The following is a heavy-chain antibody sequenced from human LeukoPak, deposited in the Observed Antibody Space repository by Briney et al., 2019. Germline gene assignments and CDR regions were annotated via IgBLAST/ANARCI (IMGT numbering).Heavy chain of an antibody. CDR2: IYYSGST. CDR1: GGSISSSSYY. V-gene: IGHV4-39*07. Sequence: PSETLSLTCTVSGGSISSSSYYWGWIRQPPGKGLEWIGSIYYSGSTYYNPSLKSRVTISVDTSKNQFSLKLSSVTAADTAVYYCAREALWFGEPLDYWGQGTLVTVSS. D-gene: IGHD3-10*01. J-gene: IGHJ4*02. CDR3: AREALWFGEPLDY.